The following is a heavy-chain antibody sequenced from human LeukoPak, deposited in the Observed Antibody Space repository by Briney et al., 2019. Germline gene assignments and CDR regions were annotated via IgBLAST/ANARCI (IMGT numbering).Heavy chain of an antibody. J-gene: IGHJ4*02. Sequence: SETLSLTCTVSGGSISSSSYYWGWFRQPPGKGLEWIGSIYYSASTYYNPSLKSRVTISVDTSKNQFSLKLSSVTAADTAVYYCARGIRWFGEPYFDYWGQGTLVTVSS. D-gene: IGHD3-10*01. CDR3: ARGIRWFGEPYFDY. CDR2: IYYSAST. CDR1: GGSISSSSYY. V-gene: IGHV4-39*01.